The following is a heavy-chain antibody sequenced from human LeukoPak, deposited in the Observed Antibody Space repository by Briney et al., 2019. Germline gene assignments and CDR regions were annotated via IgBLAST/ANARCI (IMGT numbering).Heavy chain of an antibody. CDR1: GFIFSSYS. CDR3: ARFQRRDGYNLAPAKSPKLPFDY. Sequence: GGSLRLSCAASGFIFSSYSMNWVRQAPGKGLEWVSSISSSSSSSYIFYADSVKGRFTISRDNAKNSLYLQMNSLRAEDTAVYFCARFQRRDGYNLAPAKSPKLPFDYWGRGTLVTVSS. CDR2: ISSSSSSSYI. J-gene: IGHJ4*02. D-gene: IGHD5-24*01. V-gene: IGHV3-21*01.